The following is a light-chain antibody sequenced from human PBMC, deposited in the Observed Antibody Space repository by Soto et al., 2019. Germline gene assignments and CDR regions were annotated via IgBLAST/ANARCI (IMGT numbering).Light chain of an antibody. CDR2: ATF. CDR1: QSVSSY. J-gene: IGKJ5*01. CDR3: QQRARWPMP. Sequence: EVVLTQSPATLSVSPGDSVTISCRASQSVSSYLAWYQHKPGQAPRPLIYATFQRANGVPDRFSGGGSGTDFTLTISSLEPEDFAVYYCQQRARWPMPFGQGTRLELK. V-gene: IGKV3-11*01.